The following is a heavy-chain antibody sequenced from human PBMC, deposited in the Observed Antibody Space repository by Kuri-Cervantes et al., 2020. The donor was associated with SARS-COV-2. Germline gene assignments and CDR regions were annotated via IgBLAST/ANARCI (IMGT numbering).Heavy chain of an antibody. J-gene: IGHJ5*02. D-gene: IGHD3-3*01. Sequence: ESLKISCTVSGDFISSLYWSWIRQPPGKGLEWIASIRSNGRTNYNPSLKSRTTISVDTSKNQFSLRLTSVTAADTAVYYCVKGGARITNSGVVIANWFDPWGQGTLVTVSS. V-gene: IGHV4-59*11. CDR1: GDFISSLY. CDR2: IRSNGRT. CDR3: VKGGARITNSGVVIANWFDP.